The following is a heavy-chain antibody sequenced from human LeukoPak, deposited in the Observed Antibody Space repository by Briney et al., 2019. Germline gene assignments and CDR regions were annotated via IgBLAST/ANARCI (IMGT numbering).Heavy chain of an antibody. J-gene: IGHJ4*02. D-gene: IGHD5-24*01. V-gene: IGHV3-74*01. CDR1: GFTFSSYW. Sequence: GGSLRLSCAASGFTFSSYWMHCLREAPGKGLGWVSRINSDDSTTSYADSVKGRFTITRDNAKNTLYLQMNSLRAEDTAVYYCARLVEMATMNWGQGTLVTVSS. CDR2: INSDDSTT. CDR3: ARLVEMATMN.